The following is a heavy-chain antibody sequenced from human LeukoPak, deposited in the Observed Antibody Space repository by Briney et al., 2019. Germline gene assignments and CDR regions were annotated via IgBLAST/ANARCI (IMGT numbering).Heavy chain of an antibody. D-gene: IGHD6-19*01. CDR3: ARDRPVAPADY. CDR2: ISAYSGNT. J-gene: IGHJ4*02. V-gene: IGHV1-18*01. Sequence: GSVKVSCKASGYTLTSYGISWVRQAPGQGLEWMGWISAYSGNTNYAQKLQGRVTMTTDTSTSTAYMELRSLRSDDTAVYYCARDRPVAPADYWGQGTLVTVSS. CDR1: GYTLTSYG.